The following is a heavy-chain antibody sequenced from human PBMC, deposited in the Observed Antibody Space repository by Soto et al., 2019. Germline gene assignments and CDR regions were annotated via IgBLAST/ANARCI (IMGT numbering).Heavy chain of an antibody. CDR2: IYYSGST. Sequence: SATLSLTCTVSGGSISSYYWSWIRQPPGKGLEWIGYIYYSGSTNYNPSLKSRVTISVDTSKNQFSLKLSSVTAADTAVYYCAREKEEGLVGANYGMDVWGQGTTVTVSS. V-gene: IGHV4-59*01. D-gene: IGHD1-26*01. J-gene: IGHJ6*02. CDR1: GGSISSYY. CDR3: AREKEEGLVGANYGMDV.